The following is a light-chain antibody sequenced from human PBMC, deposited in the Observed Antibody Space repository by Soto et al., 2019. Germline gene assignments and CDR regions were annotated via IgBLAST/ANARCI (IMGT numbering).Light chain of an antibody. CDR2: DVN. CDR1: SSDIGAYNY. J-gene: IGLJ2*01. Sequence: QSALTQPASVSGSPGQSNTISCTGASSDIGAYNYVSWYQQHPGKAPKLMIYDVNIQPSGVSNRFSGSKSGNTASLTISGLQAEDEADYYCTSWTTSTTMIFGGGTKLTVL. CDR3: TSWTTSTTMI. V-gene: IGLV2-14*03.